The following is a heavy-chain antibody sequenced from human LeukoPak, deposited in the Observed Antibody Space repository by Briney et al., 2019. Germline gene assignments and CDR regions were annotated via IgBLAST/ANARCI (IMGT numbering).Heavy chain of an antibody. J-gene: IGHJ6*03. Sequence: GGSLRLSCAASGFIFSDYYMSWIRQAPGKGLEWVSYISSSGSTIYYADSVKGRFTISRDNAKNSLYLQMNSLRAEDTAVYYCAGTLHDYYYYMDVWGKGTTVTVSS. CDR2: ISSSGSTI. CDR1: GFIFSDYY. V-gene: IGHV3-11*04. CDR3: AGTLHDYYYYMDV.